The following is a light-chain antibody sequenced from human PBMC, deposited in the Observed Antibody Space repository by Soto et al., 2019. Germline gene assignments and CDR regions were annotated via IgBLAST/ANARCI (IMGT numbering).Light chain of an antibody. CDR1: QSVSSSY. CDR3: QQYGSSLWM. CDR2: GAS. V-gene: IGKV3-20*01. J-gene: IGKJ1*01. Sequence: EIVLTQSPGTLSLSPGERATLSCRASQSVSSSYLAWYQQKPGQAPRLLIYGASSRATGITDRFSGSGSGTDFPLTISRLEPVDFAGYYCQQYGSSLWMFGQGTKVEI.